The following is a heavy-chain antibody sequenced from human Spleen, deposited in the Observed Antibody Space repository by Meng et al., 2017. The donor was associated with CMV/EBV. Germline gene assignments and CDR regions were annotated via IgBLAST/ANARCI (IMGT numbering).Heavy chain of an antibody. CDR2: ISAGGENT. V-gene: IGHV3-23*01. CDR1: GLTVRNYA. CDR3: AKYYGSG. D-gene: IGHD3-10*01. J-gene: IGHJ4*02. Sequence: RLSGEAAGLTVRNYARSWVRQAQGKGREGVSGISAGGENTYYADSVKGRLTISRDNSKNTLHLQMKSLRAEDTAVYYCAKYYGSGWGQGTLVTVSS.